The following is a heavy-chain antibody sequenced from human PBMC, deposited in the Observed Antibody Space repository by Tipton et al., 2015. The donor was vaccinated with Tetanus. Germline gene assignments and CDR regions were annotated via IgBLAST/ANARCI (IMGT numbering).Heavy chain of an antibody. CDR1: GFTFSDYY. CDR2: ISSSGSTI. D-gene: IGHD4-17*01. CDR3: ARGPVTPTYYFDY. Sequence: SLRLSCAASGFTFSDYYMSWIRQAPGKGLEWVSYISSSGSTIYYADSVKGRFTISRDNAKNSLYLQMNSLRAEDTAVYYCARGPVTPTYYFDYWGQGTLVTVSS. J-gene: IGHJ4*02. V-gene: IGHV3-11*01.